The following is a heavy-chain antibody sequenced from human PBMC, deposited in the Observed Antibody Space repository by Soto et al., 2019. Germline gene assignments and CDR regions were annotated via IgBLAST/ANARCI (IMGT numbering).Heavy chain of an antibody. CDR1: GYTFSNYG. Sequence: GAAVKVSCKTSGYTFSNYGITWVRQAPGQPLEWLGWISLYSDGTNYAQKFQGRVSMTTDTSTTTAYMELRSLRSDDTAVYYCARVVPGAEAWFGPWGQGTLVTVSS. CDR2: ISLYSDGT. CDR3: ARVVPGAEAWFGP. J-gene: IGHJ5*02. V-gene: IGHV1-18*01. D-gene: IGHD2-2*01.